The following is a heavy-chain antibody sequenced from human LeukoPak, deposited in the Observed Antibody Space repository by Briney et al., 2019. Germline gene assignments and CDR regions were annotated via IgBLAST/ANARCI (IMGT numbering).Heavy chain of an antibody. CDR2: IYYSGST. Sequence: PSETLSLTCTVSGGSISSYYWSWIRQPAGKGLEWIGYIYYSGSTNYNPSLKSRVTISVDTSKNQFSLKLSSVTAADTAVYYCARAHQYYYDSSGYHRFFDYWGQGTLVTVSS. D-gene: IGHD3-22*01. J-gene: IGHJ4*02. CDR3: ARAHQYYYDSSGYHRFFDY. CDR1: GGSISSYY. V-gene: IGHV4-59*01.